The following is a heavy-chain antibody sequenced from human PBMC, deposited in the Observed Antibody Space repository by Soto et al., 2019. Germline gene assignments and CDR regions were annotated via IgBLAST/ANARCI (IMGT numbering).Heavy chain of an antibody. J-gene: IGHJ3*02. Sequence: QVQLVQSGAEVKKPGSSVKVSCKASGGTFSSYTISWVRQAPGQGLEWMGRIIPILGIANYAQKFQGRVTITADKSTSTAYMELSSLRSEDTAAYYCARGRGVGYCSGGSCYPDAFDIWGQGTMVTVSS. CDR3: ARGRGVGYCSGGSCYPDAFDI. CDR1: GGTFSSYT. V-gene: IGHV1-69*02. D-gene: IGHD2-15*01. CDR2: IIPILGIA.